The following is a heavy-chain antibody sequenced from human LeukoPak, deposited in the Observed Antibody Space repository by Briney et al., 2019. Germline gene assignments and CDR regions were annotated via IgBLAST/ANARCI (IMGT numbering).Heavy chain of an antibody. V-gene: IGHV3-30*04. CDR2: ISYDGSNK. J-gene: IGHJ4*02. D-gene: IGHD2-15*01. Sequence: GGSLSLSFPPSGFTFSNYLLQWARQSQGKGLEWVAVISYDGSNKFYADSVRGRFSISRDSSKNTLYLQMNSLRSEDTAVYYCAREVRGNLDYWGQGTLVTVSS. CDR1: GFTFSNYL. CDR3: AREVRGNLDY.